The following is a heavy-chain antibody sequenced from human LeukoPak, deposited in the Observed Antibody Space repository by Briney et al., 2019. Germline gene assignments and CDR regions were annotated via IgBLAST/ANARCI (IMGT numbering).Heavy chain of an antibody. CDR3: ARADSSSSSRDY. CDR2: ISAYNGNT. J-gene: IGHJ4*02. D-gene: IGHD6-6*01. Sequence: ASVKVPCKASGYTFTGYYMHWVRQAPGQGLEWMGWISAYNGNTNYAQKLQGRVTMTTDTSTNTAYMELRSLRSDDTAVYYCARADSSSSSRDYWGQGTLVTVSS. V-gene: IGHV1-18*04. CDR1: GYTFTGYY.